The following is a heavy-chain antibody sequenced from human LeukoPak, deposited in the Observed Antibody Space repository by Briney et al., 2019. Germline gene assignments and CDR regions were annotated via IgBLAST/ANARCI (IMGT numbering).Heavy chain of an antibody. Sequence: PGGSLRLSCAAPGFTFSSYSMKWGRPAPGKGLEWVSHISSSSSTIYCADSVKGRFTISRDKAKNSLYLQMNSLRDEDTAVYYCAREGGSYSSSWEDYWGQGTLVTVSS. V-gene: IGHV3-48*02. CDR3: AREGGSYSSSWEDY. CDR1: GFTFSSYS. J-gene: IGHJ4*02. D-gene: IGHD6-13*01. CDR2: ISSSSSTI.